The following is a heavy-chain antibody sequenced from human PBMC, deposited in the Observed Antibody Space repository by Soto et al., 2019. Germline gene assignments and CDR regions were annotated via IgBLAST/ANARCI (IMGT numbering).Heavy chain of an antibody. J-gene: IGHJ3*02. CDR3: ARPRYYDGSGSPDAFDI. V-gene: IGHV5-51*01. Sequence: PGESLKISCKGSGYSFSSYWIGWVRQMSGKGLEWMGIMYPGDSETRYNPSFQGQVTMSADKSINSAYLQWSSLKASDTAIYYCARPRYYDGSGSPDAFDIWGQGTMVTVSS. CDR2: MYPGDSET. CDR1: GYSFSSYW. D-gene: IGHD3-22*01.